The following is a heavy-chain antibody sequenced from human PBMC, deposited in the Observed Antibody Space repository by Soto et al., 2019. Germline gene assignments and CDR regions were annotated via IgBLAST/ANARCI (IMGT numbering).Heavy chain of an antibody. V-gene: IGHV3-23*01. Sequence: EVQLLESGGGLVQPGGSLRLSCAASGFTFSSYAMSWVRQAPGKGLEWVSAVSGSGGSTYYADSVKGRFTISRDNSKDTLYLQMNSLRAEDTAVYYCAKGGAVAGTTAGYWGQGTLVTVSS. CDR3: AKGGAVAGTTAGY. D-gene: IGHD6-19*01. CDR2: VSGSGGST. CDR1: GFTFSSYA. J-gene: IGHJ4*02.